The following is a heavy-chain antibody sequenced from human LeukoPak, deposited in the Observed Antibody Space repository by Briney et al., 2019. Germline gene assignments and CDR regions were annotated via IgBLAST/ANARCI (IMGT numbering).Heavy chain of an antibody. J-gene: IGHJ4*02. Sequence: PSETLSLTCAVSGGSISSGGYSWSWIRQPPGKGLEWIGYIYHSGSTNYNPSLKSRVTISVDTSKNQFSLKLSSVTAADTAVYYGARGPSYYYGSGSYYLYWGQGTLVTVSS. CDR3: ARGPSYYYGSGSYYLY. V-gene: IGHV4-30-2*01. D-gene: IGHD3-10*01. CDR1: GGSISSGGYS. CDR2: IYHSGST.